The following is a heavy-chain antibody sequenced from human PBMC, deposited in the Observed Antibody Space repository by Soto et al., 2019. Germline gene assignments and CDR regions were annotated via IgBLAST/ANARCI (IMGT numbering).Heavy chain of an antibody. Sequence: EVQLVESGGGLVQPGESLRLSCAASGFNFRTYWMSWVRQAPGKGLEWVANMKYDGSEIYYADSVKGRFTISRDNARNSLFLQMDSLSADDTAVYYCVRGYCSGGTCYRGYWGQGTLVTVSS. CDR2: MKYDGSEI. V-gene: IGHV3-7*04. CDR3: VRGYCSGGTCYRGY. J-gene: IGHJ4*02. D-gene: IGHD2-15*01. CDR1: GFNFRTYW.